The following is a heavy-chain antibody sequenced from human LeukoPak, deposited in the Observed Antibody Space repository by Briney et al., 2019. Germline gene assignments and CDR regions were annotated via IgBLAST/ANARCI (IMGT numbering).Heavy chain of an antibody. Sequence: GGSLRLSCAASGFTFDDYAMHWVRQAPGKGLEWVSGISWNSGSIGYADSVKGRFTISRDNAKNSLYLQMNSLRAEDMALYYCAKGIAAAGPGAFDIWGQGTMVTVSS. J-gene: IGHJ3*02. CDR3: AKGIAAAGPGAFDI. CDR1: GFTFDDYA. CDR2: ISWNSGSI. D-gene: IGHD6-13*01. V-gene: IGHV3-9*03.